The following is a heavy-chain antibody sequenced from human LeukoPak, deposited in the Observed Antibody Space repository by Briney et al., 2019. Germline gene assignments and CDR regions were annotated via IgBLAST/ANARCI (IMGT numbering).Heavy chain of an antibody. V-gene: IGHV3-48*03. CDR2: ISSSGSTI. D-gene: IGHD6-13*01. J-gene: IGHJ4*02. Sequence: GGSLRLSCAASGFTFSSYEMNWVRQAPGKGLEWVSYISSSGSTIYYADSVKGRFTISRDNSKNTLYLQMNSLRDEDTAVYYCAKTPGHSSSWQFDYWGQGTLVTVSS. CDR3: AKTPGHSSSWQFDY. CDR1: GFTFSSYE.